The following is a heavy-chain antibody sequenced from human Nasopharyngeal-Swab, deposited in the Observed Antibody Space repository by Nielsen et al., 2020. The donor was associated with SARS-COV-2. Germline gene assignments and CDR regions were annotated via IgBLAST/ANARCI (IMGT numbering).Heavy chain of an antibody. V-gene: IGHV3-9*01. CDR3: AKGPKSSWVYFYYYGMDV. CDR1: GFTFNDYA. J-gene: IGHJ6*02. CDR2: ISWNSGSI. Sequence: SLKISCAASGFTFNDYAMHWVRQAPGQGLEWVSGISWNSGSIGYADSVKGRFTISRDNAKNSLYLQMNSLRAEDTALYYCAKGPKSSWVYFYYYGMDVWGQGTTVTVSS. D-gene: IGHD6-13*01.